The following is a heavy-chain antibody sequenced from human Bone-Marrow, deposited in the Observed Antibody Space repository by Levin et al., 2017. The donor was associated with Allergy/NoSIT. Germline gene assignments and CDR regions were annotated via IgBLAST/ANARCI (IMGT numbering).Heavy chain of an antibody. V-gene: IGHV4-59*01. D-gene: IGHD6-6*01. CDR1: GGSISSYY. J-gene: IGHJ5*02. CDR2: IYYSGST. CDR3: ARENSSSNGGWFDP. Sequence: GSLRLSCTVSGGSISSYYWSWIRQPPGKGLEWIGYIYYSGSTNYNPSLKSRVTISVDTSKNQFSLKLSSVTAADTAVYYCARENSSSNGGWFDPWGQGTLVTVSS.